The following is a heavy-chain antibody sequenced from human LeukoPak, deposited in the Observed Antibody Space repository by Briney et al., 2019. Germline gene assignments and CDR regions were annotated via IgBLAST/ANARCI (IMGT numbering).Heavy chain of an antibody. CDR1: GGSFSGYY. D-gene: IGHD6-13*01. Sequence: ETLSLTCAVYGGSFSGYYWSWIRQPPGKGLEWVSVIYSGGSTYYADSVKGRFTISRDNSKNTLYLQMNSLRAEDTAVYYCARPGQGIAAAGTGWFDPWGQGTLVTVSS. CDR3: ARPGQGIAAAGTGWFDP. V-gene: IGHV3-53*01. CDR2: IYSGGST. J-gene: IGHJ5*02.